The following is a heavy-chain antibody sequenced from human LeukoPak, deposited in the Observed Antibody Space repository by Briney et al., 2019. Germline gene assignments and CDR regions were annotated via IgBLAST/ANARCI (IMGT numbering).Heavy chain of an antibody. Sequence: SETLSLTCTVSGYSISNGYYWGWIRQPPGKGLEWVGSIYHRGSTYYSPSLRSRVTISLDRSKKKFSLKLTSVTAADTAVYYCARTTEGGYIGYFYYYYMDVWGKGTTVTISS. CDR2: IYHRGST. J-gene: IGHJ6*03. CDR3: ARTTEGGYIGYFYYYYMDV. V-gene: IGHV4-38-2*02. D-gene: IGHD5-18*01. CDR1: GYSISNGYY.